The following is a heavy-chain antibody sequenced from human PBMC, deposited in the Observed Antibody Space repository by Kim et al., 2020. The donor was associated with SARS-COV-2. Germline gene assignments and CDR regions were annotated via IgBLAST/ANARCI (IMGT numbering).Heavy chain of an antibody. D-gene: IGHD6-19*01. CDR3: ARGRKQWLTYYYYYGMDV. J-gene: IGHJ6*02. Sequence: KGRFTITRDNAKNSLYLQMNSMRDEDTALYYCARGRKQWLTYYYYYGMDVWGQGTTVTVSS. V-gene: IGHV3-20*03.